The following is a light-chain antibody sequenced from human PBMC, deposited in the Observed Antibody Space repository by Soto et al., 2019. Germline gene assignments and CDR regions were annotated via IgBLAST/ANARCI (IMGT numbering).Light chain of an antibody. V-gene: IGLV1-44*01. J-gene: IGLJ3*02. CDR1: SSNIGSDS. Sequence: QSVLTQPPSASGTPGQRVTISCSGSSSNIGSDSVNWYQQLPGTAPKLLIYRNNQRPSGVPDRLSGSKSGTSASLAISGLQSEDEADYYCGTWDSSLSVWVFGGGTKLTVL. CDR3: GTWDSSLSVWV. CDR2: RNN.